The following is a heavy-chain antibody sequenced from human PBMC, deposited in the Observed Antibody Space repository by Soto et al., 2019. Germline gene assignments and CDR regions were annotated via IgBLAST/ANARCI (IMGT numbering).Heavy chain of an antibody. CDR1: GYTFTGYY. Sequence: QVQLVQSGAEVKKPGASVKVSCKASGYTFTGYYMHWVRQAPGQGLEWMGWINPNSGGTNYAQKFQGWVTMTRDTSISTAYMELSRLRSDDTAVYYCARGTGAVGGSYYMAAFDIWGQGTMVTVSS. CDR3: ARGTGAVGGSYYMAAFDI. J-gene: IGHJ3*02. D-gene: IGHD1-26*01. CDR2: INPNSGGT. V-gene: IGHV1-2*04.